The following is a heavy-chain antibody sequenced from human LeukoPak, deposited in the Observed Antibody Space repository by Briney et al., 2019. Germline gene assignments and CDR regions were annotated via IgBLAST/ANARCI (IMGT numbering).Heavy chain of an antibody. Sequence: SETLSLTCTVSGGSISSYYWSWIRQPPGKGLEWIGYIYYSGSTNYNPSLKSRVTISVDTSKNQFSLKLSSVTAADTAVYYCARDYYGSGSYYDYWGQGTLVTVSS. V-gene: IGHV4-59*01. CDR3: ARDYYGSGSYYDY. CDR1: GGSISSYY. D-gene: IGHD3-10*01. CDR2: IYYSGST. J-gene: IGHJ4*02.